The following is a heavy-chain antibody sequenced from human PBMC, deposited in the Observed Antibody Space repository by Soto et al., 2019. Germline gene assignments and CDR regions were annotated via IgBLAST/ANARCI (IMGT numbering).Heavy chain of an antibody. Sequence: GGSLRLSCAASGFTFSSYAMSWVRQAPGKGLEWVSAISGSGGSTYYADSVKGRFTISRDNSKNTLYLQMNSLRAEDTAVYYCAKDSSSRYTSPGDYYYGMDVWGQGTTVTVSS. CDR3: AKDSSSRYTSPGDYYYGMDV. V-gene: IGHV3-23*01. CDR2: ISGSGGST. J-gene: IGHJ6*02. D-gene: IGHD6-13*01. CDR1: GFTFSSYA.